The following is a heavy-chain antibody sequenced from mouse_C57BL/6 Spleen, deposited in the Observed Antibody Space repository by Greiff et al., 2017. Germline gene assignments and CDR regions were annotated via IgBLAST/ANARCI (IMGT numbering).Heavy chain of an antibody. D-gene: IGHD4-1*01. CDR1: GFTFSSYT. CDR2: IRGCGGNT. Sequence: EVKLMESGGGLVKPGGSLKLSCAASGFTFSSYTMSWVRQTPEQRLEWVATIRGCGGNTYYPDSLKGRFTISRDNAKNTLYLQRSSRRSEDTAIDYGARRDWTLPYWYSEVWGTGTTGTVSS. V-gene: IGHV5-9*04. J-gene: IGHJ1*03. CDR3: ARRDWTLPYWYSEV.